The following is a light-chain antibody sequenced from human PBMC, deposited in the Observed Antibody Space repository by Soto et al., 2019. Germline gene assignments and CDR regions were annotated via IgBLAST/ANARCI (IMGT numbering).Light chain of an antibody. CDR2: DVR. CDR3: ASKTTSSTVL. V-gene: IGLV2-14*03. CDR1: SSDIGAYEH. Sequence: QSALTQPSSMSGSPGQSITISCTGTSSDIGAYEHVSWYQQRPGRAPKVLIYDVRIRPSEVSNRFSGSKSGDTASLTISGLQAEDEAVYYCASKTTSSTVLFGGWTKLTVL. J-gene: IGLJ2*01.